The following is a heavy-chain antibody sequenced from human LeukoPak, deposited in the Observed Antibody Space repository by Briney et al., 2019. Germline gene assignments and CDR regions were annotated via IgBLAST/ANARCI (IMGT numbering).Heavy chain of an antibody. CDR2: ISYDGSNE. Sequence: GGSLRLSCAASAFSFSTHGVHWVRQAPGKGLEWVAVISYDGSNEHYADSVKGRFTISRDNSKNTLYLQMNSLRAEDTAVYYCAKQGGGNCYNNLDYWGQGTLVTVSS. CDR1: AFSFSTHG. V-gene: IGHV3-30*18. D-gene: IGHD2-15*01. J-gene: IGHJ4*02. CDR3: AKQGGGNCYNNLDY.